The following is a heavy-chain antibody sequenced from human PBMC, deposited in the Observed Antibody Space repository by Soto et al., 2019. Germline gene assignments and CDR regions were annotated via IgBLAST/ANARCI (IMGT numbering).Heavy chain of an antibody. CDR2: IIPFHGVT. D-gene: IGHD3-10*01. V-gene: IGHV1-69*08. J-gene: IGHJ4*02. CDR1: GGTFSPYT. CDR3: TRDWEITVSTWSFGGF. Sequence: QVQLVQSGAEVQKPGSSVKVSCKASGGTFSPYTINWVRQAPGQGLEWMGRIIPFHGVTNYAQKFQTRDTIAADKSTSTAYMELSGLRFEDTAMYYCTRDWEITVSTWSFGGFWGRGTLVTVSS.